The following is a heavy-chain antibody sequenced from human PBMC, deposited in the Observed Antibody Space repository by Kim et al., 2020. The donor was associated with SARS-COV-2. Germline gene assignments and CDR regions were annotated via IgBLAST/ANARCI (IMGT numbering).Heavy chain of an antibody. CDR3: ASRPRLHYDFYRGEDY. D-gene: IGHD3-3*01. J-gene: IGHJ4*02. CDR1: GGSISSSSYY. Sequence: SETLSLTCTVSGGSISSSSYYWGWIRQPPGKGLEWIGSIYYSGSTYYNPSLKSRVTISVDTSKNQFSLKLSSVTAADTAVYYCASRPRLHYDFYRGEDYWGQGTLVTVSS. V-gene: IGHV4-39*01. CDR2: IYYSGST.